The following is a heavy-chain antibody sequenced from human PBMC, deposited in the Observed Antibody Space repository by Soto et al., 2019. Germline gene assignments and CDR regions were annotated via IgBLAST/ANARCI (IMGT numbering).Heavy chain of an antibody. CDR3: AGAVVAATHDAFDI. D-gene: IGHD2-15*01. Sequence: PSETLSLTCAVSGGSISSSNWWSWVRQPPGKGLEWIGEIYHSGSTNYNPSLKSRVTISVDKSKNQFSLKLSSVTAADTAVYYCAGAVVAATHDAFDIWGQGTMVTVSS. CDR1: GGSISSSNW. J-gene: IGHJ3*02. V-gene: IGHV4-4*02. CDR2: IYHSGST.